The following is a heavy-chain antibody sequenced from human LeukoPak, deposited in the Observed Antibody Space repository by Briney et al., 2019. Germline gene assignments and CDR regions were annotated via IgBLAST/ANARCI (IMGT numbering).Heavy chain of an antibody. CDR3: AKGGQQLVDY. V-gene: IGHV3-7*01. CDR1: GFTFSSYW. Sequence: GGSLRLSCTASGFTFSSYWMNWVRQAPGTGLEWVANINQDGTTKYYLDSVKGRFTISRDNAKNSLYLQMNSLRAEDTAVYYCAKGGQQLVDYWGQGTLVTVSS. D-gene: IGHD6-6*01. CDR2: INQDGTTK. J-gene: IGHJ4*02.